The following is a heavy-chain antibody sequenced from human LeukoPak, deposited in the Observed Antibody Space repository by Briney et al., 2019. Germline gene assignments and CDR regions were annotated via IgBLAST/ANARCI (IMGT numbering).Heavy chain of an antibody. J-gene: IGHJ4*02. CDR2: IYTSGST. D-gene: IGHD2-21*02. CDR3: ARGPGEVTGESFDF. Sequence: SETLSLTCTVSGGSISNSYWTWIRQPAGKGLEWIGRIYTSGSTNYNPSLKSRVTMSVYTSKNQFSLKLRSVTAADTAMYYCARGPGEVTGESFDFWGQGTLVTVSS. CDR1: GGSISNSY. V-gene: IGHV4-4*07.